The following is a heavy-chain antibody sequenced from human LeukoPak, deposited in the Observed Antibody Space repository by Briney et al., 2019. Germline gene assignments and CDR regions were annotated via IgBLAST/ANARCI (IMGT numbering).Heavy chain of an antibody. J-gene: IGHJ4*02. CDR2: ISGDGSSA. CDR1: GFTFTDYW. V-gene: IGHV3-74*01. CDR3: ARPHTGFDY. Sequence: GGSLRLSCAASGFTFTDYWMHWIRQAPGGGLVWLSRISGDGSSAYYADPVRGRFTISRDNAKNTLYLQMNSLKPGDTAVYYCARPHTGFDYWGQGTLVTVSS.